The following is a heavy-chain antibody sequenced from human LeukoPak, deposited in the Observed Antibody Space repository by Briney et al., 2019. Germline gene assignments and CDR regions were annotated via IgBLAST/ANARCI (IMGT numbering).Heavy chain of an antibody. CDR2: ISSSGSTI. J-gene: IGHJ4*02. Sequence: GSLRLSCAASGYTFSSYEMNWVRQAPGKGLEWVSYISSSGSTIYYADSVKGRFTISRDNAKNSLYLQMNSLRAEDTAVYYCARDRSNFFDYWGQGTLVTVSS. D-gene: IGHD6-13*01. CDR1: GYTFSSYE. V-gene: IGHV3-48*03. CDR3: ARDRSNFFDY.